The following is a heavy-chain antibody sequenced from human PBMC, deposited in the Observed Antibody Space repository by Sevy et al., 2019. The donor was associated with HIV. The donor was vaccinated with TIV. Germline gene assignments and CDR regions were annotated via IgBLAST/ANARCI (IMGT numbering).Heavy chain of an antibody. Sequence: GGSLRLSCTSSGFTFSSYAMNWVRQAPGKGLEWVSTISHSGDSTYYADSVKGRFTISGDNSENTLYLQMNSLRAEETALYYCAGRKVGDFWSGSIRGPWAGGPLFDYWGQGTLVTVSS. V-gene: IGHV3-23*01. D-gene: IGHD3-3*01. CDR2: ISHSGDST. CDR1: GFTFSSYA. CDR3: AGRKVGDFWSGSIRGPWAGGPLFDY. J-gene: IGHJ4*02.